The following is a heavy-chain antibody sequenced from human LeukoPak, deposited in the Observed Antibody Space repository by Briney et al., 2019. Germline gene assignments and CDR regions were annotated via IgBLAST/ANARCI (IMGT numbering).Heavy chain of an antibody. CDR2: IYYSGST. CDR1: GGSISSYY. V-gene: IGHV4-59*01. CDR3: ARDRSPYGDYDNNWFDP. J-gene: IGHJ5*02. Sequence: SETLSLTCTVSGGSISSYYWSWIRQPPGKGLEWIGYIYYSGSTNYNPSLKSRVTISVDTSKNQFSLKLSSVTAADTAVYYCARDRSPYGDYDNNWFDPWGQGTLVTVSS. D-gene: IGHD4-17*01.